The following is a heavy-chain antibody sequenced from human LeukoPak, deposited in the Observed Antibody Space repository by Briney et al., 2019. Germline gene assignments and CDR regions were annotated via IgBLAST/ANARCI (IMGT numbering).Heavy chain of an antibody. J-gene: IGHJ4*02. CDR3: ARGGGDYGDN. CDR1: GYTFTSYY. D-gene: IGHD3-10*01. V-gene: IGHV1-46*01. CDR2: INPSGGGT. Sequence: ASVKVSCKASGYTFTSYYMHWARQAPGQGLEWMGIINPSGGGTTYAQRFQGRVTMTRDTSTSTVYMDLSSLTSEDTAVYYCARGGGDYGDNWGQGTLVTVSS.